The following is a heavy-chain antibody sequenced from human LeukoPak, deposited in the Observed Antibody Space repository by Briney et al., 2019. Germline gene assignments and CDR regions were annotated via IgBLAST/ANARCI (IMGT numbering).Heavy chain of an antibody. CDR3: ARLGDSSSWYPFDY. J-gene: IGHJ4*02. Sequence: PSETLSLTCTVSGGSISNYYWNFIRQPPGKGLEWIGYIYYSGITNYNPSLKSRVTISVDTSKNQFSLKLSSVTAADTAVYYCARLGDSSSWYPFDYWGQGTLVTVSS. D-gene: IGHD6-13*01. V-gene: IGHV4-59*08. CDR1: GGSISNYY. CDR2: IYYSGIT.